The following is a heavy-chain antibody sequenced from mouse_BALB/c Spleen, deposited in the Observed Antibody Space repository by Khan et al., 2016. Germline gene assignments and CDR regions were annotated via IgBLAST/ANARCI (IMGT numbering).Heavy chain of an antibody. V-gene: IGHV2-6-7*01. Sequence: VELVESGPGLVAPSQSLSITCTVSGFSVTGFPLNWVRQPPGKGLEWLGVFWGDGSTDYDSALKSSLSISKDDSKSQVFLKMNSLQTDDTARYYCASYDDYDGGFAYWGQGTLVTVSA. CDR1: GFSVTGFP. D-gene: IGHD2-4*01. J-gene: IGHJ3*01. CDR3: ASYDDYDGGFAY. CDR2: FWGDGST.